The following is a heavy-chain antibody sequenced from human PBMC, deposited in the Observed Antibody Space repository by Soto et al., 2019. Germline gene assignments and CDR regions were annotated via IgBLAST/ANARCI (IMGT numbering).Heavy chain of an antibody. V-gene: IGHV3-73*02. Sequence: EVQLVESGGGLVQPGGSLKLSCAASGFTFSGSAMHWVRQASGKGLEWVGRIRSKANSYATAYAASVKGRFTISRDDSKHTAYLKMNSLKTEDTAVYYCSALVVPADVFDYWGQGTLVTVSS. CDR2: IRSKANSYAT. CDR3: SALVVPADVFDY. D-gene: IGHD2-2*01. J-gene: IGHJ4*02. CDR1: GFTFSGSA.